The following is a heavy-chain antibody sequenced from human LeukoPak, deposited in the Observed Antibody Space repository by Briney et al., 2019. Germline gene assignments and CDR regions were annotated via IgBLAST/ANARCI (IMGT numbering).Heavy chain of an antibody. V-gene: IGHV3-11*04. D-gene: IGHD3-3*01. Sequence: GSLRLSCAASGFTFSDSYMTWVRQAPGKGVEWVAYISGSGHDINYSDSVKGRFTISRDNAKNSLYLQMNSLRAEDTAVYYCARDQGFSYYFYYMDVWGKGTTVTVSS. CDR1: GFTFSDSY. CDR2: ISGSGHDI. J-gene: IGHJ6*03. CDR3: ARDQGFSYYFYYMDV.